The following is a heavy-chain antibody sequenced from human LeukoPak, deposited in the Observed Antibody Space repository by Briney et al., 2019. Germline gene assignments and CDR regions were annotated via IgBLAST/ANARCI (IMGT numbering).Heavy chain of an antibody. CDR2: IYYSGST. V-gene: IGHV4-39*07. CDR3: AREDYGDYGDAFDI. J-gene: IGHJ3*02. Sequence: TSETLSLTCTVSGGSISSSSYYWGWIRQLPGKGLEWIGSIYYSGSTYYNPSLKSRVTISVDTSKNQFSLKLSSVTAADTAVYYCAREDYGDYGDAFDIWGQGTMVTVSS. CDR1: GGSISSSSYY. D-gene: IGHD4-17*01.